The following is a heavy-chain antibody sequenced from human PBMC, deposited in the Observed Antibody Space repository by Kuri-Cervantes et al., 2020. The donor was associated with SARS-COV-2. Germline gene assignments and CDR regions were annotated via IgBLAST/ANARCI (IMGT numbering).Heavy chain of an antibody. V-gene: IGHV5-51*01. Sequence: GESLKISCKGSGYSFTSYWIGWVRQMPGKGLEWMGIIYPGDPDTRYSPSFQGQVTISADKSISTAYLQWSSLKASDTAMYYCARQRGSSSWYYPPLHSDYYYYMDVWGKGTTVTVSS. CDR3: ARQRGSSSWYYPPLHSDYYYYMDV. CDR2: IYPGDPDT. D-gene: IGHD6-13*01. CDR1: GYSFTSYW. J-gene: IGHJ6*03.